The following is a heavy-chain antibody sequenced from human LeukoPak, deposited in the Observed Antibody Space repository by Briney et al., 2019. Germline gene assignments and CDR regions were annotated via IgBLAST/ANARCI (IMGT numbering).Heavy chain of an antibody. CDR2: IIPVFGTA. CDR3: ARGVLVVAATDY. Sequence: ASVKVSCKASGGTFSSYAISWVRQAPGQGLEWMGGIIPVFGTANYAQKFQGRVTITADESTSTAYMELSSLRSEDTAVYYCARGVLVVAATDYWGQGTLVTVSS. CDR1: GGTFSSYA. J-gene: IGHJ4*02. V-gene: IGHV1-69*13. D-gene: IGHD2-15*01.